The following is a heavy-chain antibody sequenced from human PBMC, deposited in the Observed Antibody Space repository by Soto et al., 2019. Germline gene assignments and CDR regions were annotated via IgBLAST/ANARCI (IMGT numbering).Heavy chain of an antibody. D-gene: IGHD6-19*01. CDR1: GFTVSSHY. J-gene: IGHJ4*02. CDR3: ARVAAVAATDFDY. V-gene: IGHV3-66*01. Sequence: EVQLVESGGGLVQPGGSLRLSCAASGFTVSSHYMSWVRQAPGKGLEWVSIIYSGGSTYYADSVKGRFTISRDNSXXXXXLQXNXLRAEDTAVYYCARVAAVAATDFDYWGQGTLVTVSS. CDR2: IYSGGST.